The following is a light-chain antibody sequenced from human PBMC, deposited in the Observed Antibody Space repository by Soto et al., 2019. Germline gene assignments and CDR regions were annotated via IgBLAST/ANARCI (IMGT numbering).Light chain of an antibody. V-gene: IGKV3-15*01. CDR1: QVLGTN. J-gene: IGKJ5*01. CDR3: QQYNYWPPST. Sequence: EIVMTQSPGTLSVSPGETATLSCRASQVLGTNLAWYQQKPGQSPTLLIYGIYIRATGVPVRFTGSGSGTEFTLTITSLQSEDFATYDCQQYNYWPPSTFGQGTRLEIK. CDR2: GIY.